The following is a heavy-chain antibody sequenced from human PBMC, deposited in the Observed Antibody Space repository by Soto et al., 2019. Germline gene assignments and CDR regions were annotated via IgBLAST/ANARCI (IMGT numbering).Heavy chain of an antibody. CDR3: ARGDLVGAMYYFDY. V-gene: IGHV4-34*01. CDR1: GGSFSGYY. D-gene: IGHD1-26*01. CDR2: INHSGST. Sequence: QVQLQQWGAGLLKPSETLSLTCAVYGGSFSGYYWSWISQPPGKGLEWIGEINHSGSTNYNPSLKSRVTISVDTSKNQFSLKLSSVTAADTAVYYCARGDLVGAMYYFDYWGQGTLVTVSS. J-gene: IGHJ4*02.